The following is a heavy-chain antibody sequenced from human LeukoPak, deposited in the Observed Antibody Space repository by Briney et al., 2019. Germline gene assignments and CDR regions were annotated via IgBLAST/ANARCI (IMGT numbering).Heavy chain of an antibody. CDR3: AREREGHYFDY. D-gene: IGHD1-26*01. V-gene: IGHV3-53*01. J-gene: IGHJ4*02. Sequence: PGGSLRLSCAASGFTVSSNYMSWVRQAPGKGLEWVSVIYSGGSTYYADSVKGRFTISRDNSKNTLYLQMNSLRAEDTAVYYCAREREGHYFDYWGQGTLVTVSS. CDR1: GFTVSSNY. CDR2: IYSGGST.